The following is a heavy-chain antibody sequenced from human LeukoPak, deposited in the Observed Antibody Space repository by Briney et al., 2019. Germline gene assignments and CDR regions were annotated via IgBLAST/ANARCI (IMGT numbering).Heavy chain of an antibody. CDR3: SRGSRAIVSTKFARGHYMDV. D-gene: IGHD5/OR15-5a*01. CDR1: GFTFSNYA. V-gene: IGHV3-30*04. CDR2: ISYDGSNK. Sequence: GGSLRLSCAASGFTFSNYAMHWVRQAPGKGLEWVAVISYDGSNKYYADSVKGRFTISRDNSKNTLYLQMNSLRAEDTAMYYCSRGSRAIVSTKFARGHYMDVWGKGTTVTVSS. J-gene: IGHJ6*03.